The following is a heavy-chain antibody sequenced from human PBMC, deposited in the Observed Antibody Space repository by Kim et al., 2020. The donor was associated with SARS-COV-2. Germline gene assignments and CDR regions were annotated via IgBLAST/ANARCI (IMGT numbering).Heavy chain of an antibody. CDR1: GFALSSYW. V-gene: IGHV3-74*01. D-gene: IGHD6-13*01. CDR3: ARDREQHLVRGWLDP. Sequence: GGSLRLSCAASGFALSSYWMYWVRQAPGKGLVWVSRINSDGTTTDYADSVKGRFTISRDNAKNTVSLQMNSLRGGDTAVYYCARDREQHLVRGWLDPWGLGTLVIVSS. CDR2: INSDGTTT. J-gene: IGHJ5*02.